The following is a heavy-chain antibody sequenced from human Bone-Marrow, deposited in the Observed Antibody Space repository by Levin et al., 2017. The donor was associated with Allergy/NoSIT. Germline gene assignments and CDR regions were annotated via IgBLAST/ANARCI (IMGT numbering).Heavy chain of an antibody. CDR2: ITAIVGTT. V-gene: IGHV3-23*01. CDR1: GFTFSNYA. Sequence: LSLTCAASGFTFSNYAMSWVRQAPGKGLEWVSGITAIVGTTYYPDSVKGRFTISRDTPKNTLYLRLNSLRAEDTAIYYCARVQLYDGDVRGYCFGYWGQGSVVTVSS. CDR3: ARVQLYDGDVRGYCFGY. D-gene: IGHD4-17*01. J-gene: IGHJ4*02.